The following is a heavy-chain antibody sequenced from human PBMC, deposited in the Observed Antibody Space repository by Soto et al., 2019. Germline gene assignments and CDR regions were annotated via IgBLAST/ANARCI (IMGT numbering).Heavy chain of an antibody. J-gene: IGHJ4*02. Sequence: QVQLVQSGAEVRKPGSSVKVSCKASGGTFSRHAISWVRQAPGQGLEWMGGIIPIFGTANHAQKFQGRVTIIADESTSTDYTELSSLRSEDTAMYYCARGWGYDSNDYYYAYWGQGTLVIVSS. CDR2: IIPIFGTA. D-gene: IGHD3-22*01. CDR1: GGTFSRHA. V-gene: IGHV1-69*01. CDR3: ARGWGYDSNDYYYAY.